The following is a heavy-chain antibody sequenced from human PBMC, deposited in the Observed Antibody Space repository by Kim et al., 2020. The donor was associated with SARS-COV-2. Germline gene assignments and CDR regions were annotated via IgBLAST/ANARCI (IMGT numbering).Heavy chain of an antibody. V-gene: IGHV1-18*01. Sequence: ASVKVSCRASGYTFTTYGFSWVRQAPGQGLEWMGWISAYNGNTNYAQRFEGRVTMTTDTSTSTAYMELRSLRSDDTAVYYCARDVILRGVRVFDIWGQGTMVTVSS. CDR2: ISAYNGNT. CDR3: ARDVILRGVRVFDI. CDR1: GYTFTTYG. J-gene: IGHJ3*02. D-gene: IGHD3-10*01.